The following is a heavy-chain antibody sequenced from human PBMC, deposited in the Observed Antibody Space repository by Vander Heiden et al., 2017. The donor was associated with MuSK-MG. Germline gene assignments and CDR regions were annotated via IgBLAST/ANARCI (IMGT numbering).Heavy chain of an antibody. Sequence: QVQLVQSGAEVKKPGSSVKVSCKASGGTFSSYAISWVRQAPGQGLEWMGGIIPIFGIANYAQKFQGRVTITADKSTSTAYMELSSLRSEDTAVYYCASGWAYCGGDCYSDFDYWGQGTLVTVSS. V-gene: IGHV1-69*17. CDR2: IIPIFGIA. CDR1: GGTFSSYA. D-gene: IGHD2-21*02. CDR3: ASGWAYCGGDCYSDFDY. J-gene: IGHJ4*02.